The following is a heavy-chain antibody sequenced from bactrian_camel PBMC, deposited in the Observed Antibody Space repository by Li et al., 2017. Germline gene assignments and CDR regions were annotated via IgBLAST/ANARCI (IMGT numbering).Heavy chain of an antibody. J-gene: IGHJ4*01. CDR2: INGAGDMP. CDR3: ARKRRFGSCIDDMTAGDY. V-gene: IGHV3S25*01. D-gene: IGHD5*01. CDR1: GVTRRLPC. Sequence: QLVESGGGSMQAGGTLTVSCVARGVTRRLPCMAWFRQAPGKEREGVASINGAGDMPFYADSVRGRFTISRDNARNTVYLQMKSLEPEDTAMYYCARKRRFGSCIDDMTAGDYWGQGTQVTVS.